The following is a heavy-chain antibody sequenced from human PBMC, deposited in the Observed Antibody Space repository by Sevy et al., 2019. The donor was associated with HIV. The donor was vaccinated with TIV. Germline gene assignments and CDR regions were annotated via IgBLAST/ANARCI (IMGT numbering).Heavy chain of an antibody. Sequence: GGSLRLSCAASGFTFSSYGMHWVRQAPGKGLEWVAIIYSDGSNKYYADSVKGRFTISRDNSKNTLYLQMNSLRAEDTAIYYCARESGSDRFLDYWGQGTLVTVSS. D-gene: IGHD6-19*01. CDR3: ARESGSDRFLDY. CDR1: GFTFSSYG. V-gene: IGHV3-33*01. J-gene: IGHJ4*02. CDR2: IYSDGSNK.